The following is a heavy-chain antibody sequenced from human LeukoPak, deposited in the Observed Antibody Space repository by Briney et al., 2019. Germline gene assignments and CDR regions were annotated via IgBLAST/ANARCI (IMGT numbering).Heavy chain of an antibody. V-gene: IGHV3-49*04. CDR3: TRARDISTGYPLYYFDY. Sequence: PGGSLRLSCTASGFTFGDYAMSWVRQAPGKGLEWVGFIRSKAYGGTTEYAASVKGRFTISRDDSKSIAYLQMNSLKTEDTAVYYCTRARDISTGYPLYYFDYWGQGTLVTVSS. CDR2: IRSKAYGGTT. J-gene: IGHJ4*02. CDR1: GFTFGDYA. D-gene: IGHD3-9*01.